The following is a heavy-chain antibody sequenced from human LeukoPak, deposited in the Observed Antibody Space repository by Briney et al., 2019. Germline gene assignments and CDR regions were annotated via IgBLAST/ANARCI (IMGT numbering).Heavy chain of an antibody. CDR1: GFTFSSYE. CDR3: ARDKTDYYDTSDYPDY. D-gene: IGHD3-22*01. Sequence: GGSLRLSCAASGFTFSSYEMNWVRQAPGKGLEWVSYISSSGSTIYYADSVKGRFTISRDNAKNSLYLQMNSLRAEDTAVYYCARDKTDYYDTSDYPDYWGQGALVTVSS. J-gene: IGHJ4*02. V-gene: IGHV3-48*03. CDR2: ISSSGSTI.